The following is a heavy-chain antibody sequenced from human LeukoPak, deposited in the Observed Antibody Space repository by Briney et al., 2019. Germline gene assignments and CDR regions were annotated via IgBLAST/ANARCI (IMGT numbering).Heavy chain of an antibody. V-gene: IGHV1-2*02. CDR1: GYTFTSYG. CDR2: INPNSGGT. CDR3: ARGPFSSSSDY. Sequence: GASVKVSCKASGYTFTSYGISWVRQAPGQGLEWMGWINPNSGGTNYAQKFQGRVTMTRDTSISTAYMELSRLRSDDTAVYYCARGPFSSSSDYWGQGTLVTVSS. J-gene: IGHJ4*02. D-gene: IGHD6-6*01.